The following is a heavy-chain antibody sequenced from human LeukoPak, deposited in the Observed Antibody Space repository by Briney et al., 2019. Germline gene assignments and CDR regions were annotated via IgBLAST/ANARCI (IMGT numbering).Heavy chain of an antibody. D-gene: IGHD4-17*01. CDR2: ISSSSSTI. Sequence: QSGGSLRLSCAASGFTFSSYSMNWVRQAPGKGLEWVSYISSSSSTIYYADSVKGRFTISRDNAKNSLYLQMNSLRAEDTAVYYCARVSYGDYCDYWGQGTLVTVSS. V-gene: IGHV3-48*01. CDR3: ARVSYGDYCDY. J-gene: IGHJ4*02. CDR1: GFTFSSYS.